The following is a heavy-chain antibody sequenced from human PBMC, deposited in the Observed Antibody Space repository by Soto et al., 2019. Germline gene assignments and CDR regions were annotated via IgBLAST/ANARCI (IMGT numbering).Heavy chain of an antibody. D-gene: IGHD3-16*01. J-gene: IGHJ4*02. V-gene: IGHV4-30-2*01. CDR2: IYHSGST. Sequence: SETLSLTCTVSGGSISSGDYYWCWIRQPPGKGLEWIGYIYHSGSTYYNPSLKSRVTISVDRSKNQFSLKLSSVTAADTAVYYCARARLDRDFDYWGQGTLVTVS. CDR3: ARARLDRDFDY. CDR1: GGSISSGDYY.